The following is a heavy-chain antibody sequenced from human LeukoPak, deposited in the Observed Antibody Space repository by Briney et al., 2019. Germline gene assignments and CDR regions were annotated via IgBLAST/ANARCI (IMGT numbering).Heavy chain of an antibody. J-gene: IGHJ3*02. CDR2: IYYSGST. CDR3: ARDGRIRGYCSSSCHSVDAFDI. D-gene: IGHD2-2*01. Sequence: SQTLSLTCTVSGGSISSGDYYWSWIRQPPGKGLEWIGYIYYSGSTYYNPSLKSRVTISVDTSKIQFSLELSSVTAADTAVYYCARDGRIRGYCSSSCHSVDAFDIWGQGTMVTVSS. V-gene: IGHV4-30-4*01. CDR1: GGSISSGDYY.